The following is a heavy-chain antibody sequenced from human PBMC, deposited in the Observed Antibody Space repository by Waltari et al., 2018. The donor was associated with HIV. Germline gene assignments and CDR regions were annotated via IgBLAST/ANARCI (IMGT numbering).Heavy chain of an antibody. D-gene: IGHD2-21*02. CDR2: IYSGGST. J-gene: IGHJ4*02. V-gene: IGHV3-53*01. Sequence: EVQLVESGGGLIHPGGSLSLSCAASGFSAGSHSIRWVRRAPGKGLELVSVIYSGGSTYYADSVKGRFTISRDNSKNTLYLQMNSLRAEDTAVYYCARGFGCGGDCYYFDYWGQGTLVTVSS. CDR3: ARGFGCGGDCYYFDY. CDR1: GFSAGSHS.